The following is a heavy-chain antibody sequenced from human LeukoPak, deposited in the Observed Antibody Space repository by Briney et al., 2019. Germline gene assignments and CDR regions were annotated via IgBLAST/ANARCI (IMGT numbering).Heavy chain of an antibody. V-gene: IGHV1-69*13. D-gene: IGHD5-24*01. J-gene: IGHJ4*02. Sequence: SVKVSCKASGGTFSSYAISWVRQAPGQGLEWMGGIIPIFGTANYAQKFQGRVTITADESTSTAYMELSSLRSEDTAVYYCAREGMATNHIGYWGQGTLVTVSS. CDR3: AREGMATNHIGY. CDR2: IIPIFGTA. CDR1: GGTFSSYA.